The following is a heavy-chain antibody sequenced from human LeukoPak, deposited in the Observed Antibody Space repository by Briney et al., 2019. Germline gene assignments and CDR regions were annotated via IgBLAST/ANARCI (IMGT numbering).Heavy chain of an antibody. CDR3: ARDGLGSSGYRNWFDP. CDR2: INPSGGST. V-gene: IGHV1-46*01. CDR1: GYTFTSYA. D-gene: IGHD3-22*01. J-gene: IGHJ5*02. Sequence: ASVKVSCKASGYTFTSYAMHWVRQAPGQGLEWMGIINPSGGSTSYAQKFQGRVTMTRDTSTSTVYMELSSLRSEDTAVYYCARDGLGSSGYRNWFDPWGQGTLVTVSS.